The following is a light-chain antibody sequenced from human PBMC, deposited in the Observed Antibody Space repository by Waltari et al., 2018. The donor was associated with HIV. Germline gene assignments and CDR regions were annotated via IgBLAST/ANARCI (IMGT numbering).Light chain of an antibody. V-gene: IGKV1-13*02. CDR3: QQFNSYPLT. CDR2: DVS. Sequence: AIQLTQSPSSLSASVGDTVIITCRTSQGSSTALAWYRQKPGKTPELLIYDVSTLQSGVPSKFSGSGSGTDFTLTINSLQPEDSATYYCQQFNSYPLTFGQGTRLEIK. CDR1: QGSSTA. J-gene: IGKJ5*01.